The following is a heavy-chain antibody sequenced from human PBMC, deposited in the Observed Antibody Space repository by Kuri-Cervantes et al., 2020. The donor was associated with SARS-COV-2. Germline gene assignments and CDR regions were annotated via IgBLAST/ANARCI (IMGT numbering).Heavy chain of an antibody. CDR2: ISSSSSTI. D-gene: IGHD6-6*01. J-gene: IGHJ6*01. CDR1: GFTFISYS. V-gene: IGHV3-48*01. CDR3: AVQSVAAHYYYGMDV. Sequence: GGSLRPSCAALGFTFISYSMNWVRQAPGKGLGWVSYISSSSSTISYADSVKGRFTISRDNAKNSLYLQMNSLRAEDTAVYYCAVQSVAAHYYYGMDVWGQGTTVT.